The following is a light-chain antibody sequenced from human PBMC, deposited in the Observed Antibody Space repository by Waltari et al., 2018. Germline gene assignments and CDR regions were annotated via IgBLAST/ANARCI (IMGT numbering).Light chain of an antibody. CDR1: QTVRSY. CDR3: QQRSNWPYT. J-gene: IGKJ2*01. V-gene: IGKV3-11*01. Sequence: EIVLTQSPATLSLSPGERATLSCRASQTVRSYLAWYQQRPGQTPRLLIFDASSRATGISAKFSGSGSGTDFTLTVSNLEPEDFAVYYCQQRSNWPYTFGQGTKLEIK. CDR2: DAS.